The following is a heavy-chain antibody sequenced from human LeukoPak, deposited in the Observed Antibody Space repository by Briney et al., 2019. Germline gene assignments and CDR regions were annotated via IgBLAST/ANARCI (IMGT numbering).Heavy chain of an antibody. Sequence: SVKVSCKASGGTFSSYAISWVRQAPGQGLEWMGGIIPIFGTANYAQKFQGRVTITADESTSTAYMELSSLRSEDTAVYYCASWGDIAAAAPAEYFQHWGQGTLVTVSS. D-gene: IGHD6-13*01. CDR3: ASWGDIAAAAPAEYFQH. V-gene: IGHV1-69*13. J-gene: IGHJ1*01. CDR2: IIPIFGTA. CDR1: GGTFSSYA.